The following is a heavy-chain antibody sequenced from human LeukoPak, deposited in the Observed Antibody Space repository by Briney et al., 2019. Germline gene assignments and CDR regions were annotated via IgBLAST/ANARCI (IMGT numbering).Heavy chain of an antibody. CDR3: AREPYYDILTGYYTYFDY. CDR2: ISAYNGNT. D-gene: IGHD3-9*01. CDR1: GYTFTSYG. J-gene: IGHJ4*02. Sequence: ASVKVSCKASGYTFTSYGIGWVRQAPGQGLEWMGWISAYNGNTNYAQKLQGRVTMTTDTSTSTAYMELRSLRSDDTAVYYCAREPYYDILTGYYTYFDYWGQGTLVTVSS. V-gene: IGHV1-18*01.